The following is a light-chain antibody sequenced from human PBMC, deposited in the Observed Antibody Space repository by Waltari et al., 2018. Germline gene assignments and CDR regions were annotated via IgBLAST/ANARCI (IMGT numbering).Light chain of an antibody. CDR3: LSPDSGGTYWV. CDR1: ALSTKH. J-gene: IGLJ3*02. Sequence: SHELTQPPSVSVSLGQMARSSYPGAALSTKHDYLYQQKPGQSPVLITYKDIERPSGTPERFSGSSSGTLVTLTISGVQAEDEADYYCLSPDSGGTYWVFGGGTKLTVL. V-gene: IGLV3-16*01. CDR2: KDI.